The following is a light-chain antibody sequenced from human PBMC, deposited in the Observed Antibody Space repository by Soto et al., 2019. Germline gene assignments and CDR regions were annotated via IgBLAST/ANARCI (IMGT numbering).Light chain of an antibody. Sequence: AIQMTQSPSSLSASVGDRVTITCRASQGIRNDLGWYQQKPGKAPKLLIYTASSLQSGVPSRFSGSGSDTDFTLTISSLQPEDFATYFCLQDYNYPLTFGGGTKVEIK. CDR2: TAS. J-gene: IGKJ4*01. V-gene: IGKV1-6*01. CDR1: QGIRND. CDR3: LQDYNYPLT.